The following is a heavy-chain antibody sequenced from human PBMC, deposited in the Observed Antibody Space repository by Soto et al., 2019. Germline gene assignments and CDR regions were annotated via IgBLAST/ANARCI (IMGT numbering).Heavy chain of an antibody. J-gene: IGHJ4*02. V-gene: IGHV3-74*01. Sequence: EVQLVESGGGLVQPGGSLRLSCAASGFSFSSYWMHWVRQAPGKGLVWVSRINSDGSSTSYADSVKGRFTISRDNAKNTLYLQMNSLRAEDTAVYYCAGSSSYFDYFDYWGQGTLVTVSS. CDR1: GFSFSSYW. D-gene: IGHD6-6*01. CDR3: AGSSSYFDYFDY. CDR2: INSDGSST.